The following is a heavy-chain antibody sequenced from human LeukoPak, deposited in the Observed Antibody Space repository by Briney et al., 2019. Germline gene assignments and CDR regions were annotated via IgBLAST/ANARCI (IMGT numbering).Heavy chain of an antibody. D-gene: IGHD4-17*01. CDR1: GVSFNDYY. V-gene: IGHV4-34*01. CDR3: TRMTTGHDY. J-gene: IGHJ4*02. Sequence: PSGTLSLTCAVSGVSFNDYYWSWVRQTPGKGLEWIGEINHSGYTNDNPSLKSRVTLSIDTSRKQFSLNLRSVTVADTGIYYCTRMTTGHDYWGQGTLVTVPS. CDR2: INHSGYT.